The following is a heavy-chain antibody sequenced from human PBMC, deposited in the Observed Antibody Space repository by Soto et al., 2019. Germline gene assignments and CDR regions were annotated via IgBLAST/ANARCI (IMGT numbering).Heavy chain of an antibody. Sequence: GGSLRLSCAASGFTFSSYWMHWVRQAPGKGLVWVSRINSDGSSTSYADSVKGRFTISRDNAKNTLYLQMNSLRAEDTAVYYCAREYYDILTGYSFAFDIWGQGTMVTVSS. V-gene: IGHV3-74*01. D-gene: IGHD3-9*01. CDR1: GFTFSSYW. J-gene: IGHJ3*02. CDR2: INSDGSST. CDR3: AREYYDILTGYSFAFDI.